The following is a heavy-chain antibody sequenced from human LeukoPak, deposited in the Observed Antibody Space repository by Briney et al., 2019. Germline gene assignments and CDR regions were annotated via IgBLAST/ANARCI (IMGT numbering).Heavy chain of an antibody. CDR2: ISGSGGST. V-gene: IGHV3-23*01. CDR1: GCTFSSYD. CDR3: AKQVSGQWLTPDSG. J-gene: IGHJ4*02. Sequence: TGGSLRLSCAASGCTFSSYDMSWVRQAPGKGLEWVSAISGSGGSTYYADSVKGRITISRENSKNTPYLQMTGPRAENTACCYFAKQVSGQWLTPDSGWGQGTLVTVSS. D-gene: IGHD6-19*01.